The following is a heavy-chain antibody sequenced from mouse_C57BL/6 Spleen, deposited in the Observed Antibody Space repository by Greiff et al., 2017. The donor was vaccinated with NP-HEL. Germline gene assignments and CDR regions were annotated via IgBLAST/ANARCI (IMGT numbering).Heavy chain of an antibody. V-gene: IGHV1-54*01. J-gene: IGHJ3*01. CDR2: INPGSGGT. CDR1: GYAFTNYL. Sequence: VQRKQSGAELVRPGTSVKVSCKASGYAFTNYLIEWVKQRPGQGLEWIGVINPGSGGTNYNEKFKGKATLTADKSSSTAYMQLSSLTSEDSAVYFCARDYGSSYWFAYWGQGTLVTVSA. D-gene: IGHD1-1*01. CDR3: ARDYGSSYWFAY.